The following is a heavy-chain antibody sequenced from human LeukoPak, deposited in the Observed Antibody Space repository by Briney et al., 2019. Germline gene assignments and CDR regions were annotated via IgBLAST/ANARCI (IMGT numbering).Heavy chain of an antibody. CDR3: AKAGGGSGSYFDY. CDR1: GFTFSSYG. D-gene: IGHD3-10*01. CDR2: IWYDGSNK. J-gene: IGHJ4*02. V-gene: IGHV3-30*02. Sequence: GGSLRLSCAASGFTFSSYGMHWVRQAPGKGLEWVAFIWYDGSNKYYADSVSGRFTISRDNSKNTLYLQMNSLRAEDTPVYYCAKAGGGSGSYFDYWGQGTLVTVSS.